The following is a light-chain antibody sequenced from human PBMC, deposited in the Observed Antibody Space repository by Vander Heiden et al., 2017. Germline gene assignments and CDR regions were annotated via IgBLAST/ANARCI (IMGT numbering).Light chain of an antibody. V-gene: IGKV3-15*01. CDR1: QSVSTN. CDR2: GAS. Sequence: ETVMTQSPATLSVSPGERATLSCRASQSVSTNLAWYQQKAGQAPRLLIYGASTRATGIPARFSGSGSGTDFTLTISSLQSEDFAVYFCQQYKNWPPYTFGQRTKLEIK. CDR3: QQYKNWPPYT. J-gene: IGKJ2*01.